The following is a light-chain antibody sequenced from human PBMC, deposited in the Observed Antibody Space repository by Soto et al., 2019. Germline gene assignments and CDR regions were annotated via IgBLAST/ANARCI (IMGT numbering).Light chain of an antibody. V-gene: IGKV3-15*01. Sequence: IMLSQSPCTLSLSKRERATISCMASQSVSSSLAWYQQKPGQAPRLLIFDASIRVPTTPARFSGSVSGTEFTLTISSLESEDFAVYFCQQYAYLPRTFGQGTKVDNK. CDR1: QSVSSS. CDR2: DAS. CDR3: QQYAYLPRT. J-gene: IGKJ1*01.